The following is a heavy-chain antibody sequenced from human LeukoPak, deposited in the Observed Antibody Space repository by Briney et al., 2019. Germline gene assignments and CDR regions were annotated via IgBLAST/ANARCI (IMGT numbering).Heavy chain of an antibody. CDR3: ARTAIGDYYYGMDV. Sequence: SETLSLTCAVSGGSISSSNWWSWVRQPPGKGLEWIGEIYHSGSTNYNLSLKSRVTISVDKSKNQFSLKLSSVTAADTAVYYCARTAIGDYYYGMDVWGQGTTVTVSS. D-gene: IGHD2-2*02. CDR1: GGSISSSNW. V-gene: IGHV4-4*02. J-gene: IGHJ6*02. CDR2: IYHSGST.